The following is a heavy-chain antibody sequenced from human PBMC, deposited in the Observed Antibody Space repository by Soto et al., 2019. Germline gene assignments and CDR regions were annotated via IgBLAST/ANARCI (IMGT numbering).Heavy chain of an antibody. Sequence: QVQLQESGPGLVKPSQTLSLTCTVSGGSISSGDYYRSWIRQPPGNGLEWIGYIYYSGSTYYNPSLKSRGTISVDTSKNPLSLKLSSVTAADTAVYYCARNWNDGIDYWGQGTLVTVSS. V-gene: IGHV4-30-4*01. J-gene: IGHJ4*02. CDR3: ARNWNDGIDY. CDR1: GGSISSGDYY. CDR2: IYYSGST. D-gene: IGHD1-1*01.